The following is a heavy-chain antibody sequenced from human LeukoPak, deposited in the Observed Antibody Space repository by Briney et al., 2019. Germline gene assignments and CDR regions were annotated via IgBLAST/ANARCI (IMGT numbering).Heavy chain of an antibody. D-gene: IGHD3-16*01. CDR3: AKDPNGDYVGAFDF. J-gene: IGHJ3*01. V-gene: IGHV3-23*01. CDR1: GFTFSNFA. CDR2: IRVGGGAS. Sequence: GGSLRLSCAASGFTFSNFAMTWVRQAPGKGLEWVSTIRVGGGASNYADSVKGRFTISRDDSESTLYLLMNSLRVEDTATYYCAKDPNGDYVGAFDFWGQGTLVTVSS.